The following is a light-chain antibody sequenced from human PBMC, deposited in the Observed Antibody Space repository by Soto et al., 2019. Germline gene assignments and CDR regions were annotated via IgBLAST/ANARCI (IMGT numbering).Light chain of an antibody. J-gene: IGLJ2*01. CDR2: EVS. V-gene: IGLV2-8*01. Sequence: QSVLTQPPSASGSPGQSVTISCTGTSSDVGGYNYVSWYQQHPGKAPKLMIYEVSKRPSGVPDRFSGSKSGNRASLTVSGLQAEDEADYYCSSYGGSNNVVFGGGTQLTVL. CDR1: SSDVGGYNY. CDR3: SSYGGSNNVV.